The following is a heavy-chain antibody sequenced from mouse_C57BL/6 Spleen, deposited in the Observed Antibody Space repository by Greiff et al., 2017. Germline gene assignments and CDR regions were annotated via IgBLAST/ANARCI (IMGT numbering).Heavy chain of an antibody. CDR3: AREENYYGSSYGYFDV. J-gene: IGHJ1*03. Sequence: QVQLKQPGAELVKPGASVKLSCKASGYTFTSYWMHWVKQRPGQGLEWIGMIHPNSGSTNYNEKFKSKATLTVDKSSSTAYMQLSSLTSEDSAVYYGAREENYYGSSYGYFDVWGTGTTVTVSS. CDR1: GYTFTSYW. D-gene: IGHD1-1*01. CDR2: IHPNSGST. V-gene: IGHV1-64*01.